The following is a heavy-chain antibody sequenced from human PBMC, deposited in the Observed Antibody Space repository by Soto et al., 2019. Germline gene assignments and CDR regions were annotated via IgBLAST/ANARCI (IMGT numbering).Heavy chain of an antibody. D-gene: IGHD2-2*01. CDR1: GFTFSSYE. Sequence: GGSLRLSCAASGFTFSSYEMNWVRQAPGKTLEWVSYISSAGDSSYYADSMKSRFTISRDNAKNSLYLKMNSLRVEDTAVYYCARVYCSTTTCHVQAFDSWGHGTLVTVSS. J-gene: IGHJ5*01. V-gene: IGHV3-48*03. CDR2: ISSAGDSS. CDR3: ARVYCSTTTCHVQAFDS.